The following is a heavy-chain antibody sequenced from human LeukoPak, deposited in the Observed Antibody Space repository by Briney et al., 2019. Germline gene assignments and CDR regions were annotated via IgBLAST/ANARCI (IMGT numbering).Heavy chain of an antibody. CDR1: GFTFSSYS. D-gene: IGHD3-9*01. Sequence: GGSLRLSCAASGFTFSSYSMNWVRQAPGKGLEWVSFISASNSYIYYADSVKGRFTISRDNAKNSLYLQMNSLRAEDTAVYYCARDGPYYDVLTGYPPFDYWGQGTLVAVSS. CDR3: ARDGPYYDVLTGYPPFDY. V-gene: IGHV3-21*01. CDR2: ISASNSYI. J-gene: IGHJ4*02.